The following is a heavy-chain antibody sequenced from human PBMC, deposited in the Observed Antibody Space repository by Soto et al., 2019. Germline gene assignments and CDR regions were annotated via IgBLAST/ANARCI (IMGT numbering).Heavy chain of an antibody. Sequence: SETLSLTCAVYGGSFSGYYWSWIRQPPGKGLEWIGEINHSGSTNYNPSLRSRVTISVDTSKNQFSLKLSSVTAADTAVYYCARARKGPTYYYGSGSYLPTYYYGMDVWGQGTTVTVSS. CDR2: INHSGST. J-gene: IGHJ6*02. D-gene: IGHD3-10*01. CDR3: ARARKGPTYYYGSGSYLPTYYYGMDV. CDR1: GGSFSGYY. V-gene: IGHV4-34*01.